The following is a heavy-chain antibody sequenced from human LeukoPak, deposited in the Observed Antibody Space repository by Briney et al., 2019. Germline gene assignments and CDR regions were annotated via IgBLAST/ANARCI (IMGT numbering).Heavy chain of an antibody. Sequence: PGGSLRLSCAASGCTFSSYAMHWVRQAPGKGLEYVSAISSNGGSTYYANSVKGRFTISRDNSKNTLYLQMGSLRAEDMAVYYCARAVPPTLDPWGQGTLVTVSS. CDR1: GCTFSSYA. CDR2: ISSNGGST. D-gene: IGHD1-14*01. V-gene: IGHV3-64*01. J-gene: IGHJ5*02. CDR3: ARAVPPTLDP.